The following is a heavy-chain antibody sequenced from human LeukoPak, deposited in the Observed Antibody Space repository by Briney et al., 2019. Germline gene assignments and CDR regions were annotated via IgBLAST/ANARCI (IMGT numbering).Heavy chain of an antibody. CDR3: AEGAFLVVVAATRQNWFDP. V-gene: IGHV3-23*01. Sequence: GGSLRLSCAASGFTFSSYAMSWVRQAPGKGLEWVSAISGSGGSTYYADSVKGRFTISRDKSKNTLYLQMNSLRAEDTAVYYCAEGAFLVVVAATRQNWFDPWGQGTLVTVSS. CDR1: GFTFSSYA. D-gene: IGHD2-15*01. CDR2: ISGSGGST. J-gene: IGHJ5*02.